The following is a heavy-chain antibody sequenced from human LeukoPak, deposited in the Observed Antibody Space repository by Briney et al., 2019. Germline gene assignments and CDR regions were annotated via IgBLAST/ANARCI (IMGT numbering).Heavy chain of an antibody. Sequence: SQTLSLTCTVSGGSISSGGYCWSWIRQHPGKGLEWIGYIYYSGSTYYNPSLKSRVTISVDTSKNQFSLKLSSVTAADTAVYYCARVVTARALDYWGQGTLVTVSS. V-gene: IGHV4-31*03. CDR1: GGSISSGGYC. CDR2: IYYSGST. J-gene: IGHJ4*02. D-gene: IGHD2-21*01. CDR3: ARVVTARALDY.